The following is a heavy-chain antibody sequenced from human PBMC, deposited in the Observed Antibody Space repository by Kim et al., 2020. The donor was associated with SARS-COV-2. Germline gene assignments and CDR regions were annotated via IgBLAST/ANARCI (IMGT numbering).Heavy chain of an antibody. CDR2: INSDGSST. J-gene: IGHJ4*02. CDR1: GFTFSSYW. V-gene: IGHV3-74*01. D-gene: IGHD3-10*01. Sequence: GGSLRLSCAASGFTFSSYWMHWVRQAPGKGLVWVSRINSDGSSTSYADSVKGRFTISRDNAKNTLYLQMNSLRAEDTAVYYCARGREVWFGELLPFDYWGQGTLVTVSS. CDR3: ARGREVWFGELLPFDY.